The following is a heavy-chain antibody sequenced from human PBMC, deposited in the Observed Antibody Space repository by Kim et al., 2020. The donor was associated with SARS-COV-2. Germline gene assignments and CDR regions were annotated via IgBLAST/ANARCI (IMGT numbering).Heavy chain of an antibody. Sequence: GGSLRLSCAASGFAFSRYAMTWVRQAPGKGLQWVSGISASGDRTFYVDSVKGRFSISRDNSKNTVYMEMDSLRAEDTAVYYCTPNADGDPSDSWGQGTLVTVSS. CDR1: GFAFSRYA. V-gene: IGHV3-23*01. CDR2: ISASGDRT. J-gene: IGHJ4*02. CDR3: TPNADGDPSDS. D-gene: IGHD3-10*01.